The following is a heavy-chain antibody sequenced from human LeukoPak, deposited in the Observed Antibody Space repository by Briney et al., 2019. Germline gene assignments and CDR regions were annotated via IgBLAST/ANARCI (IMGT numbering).Heavy chain of an antibody. CDR3: ARAQWLADY. CDR1: GYTFTGYY. J-gene: IGHJ4*02. CDR2: INPNSGCT. D-gene: IGHD6-19*01. V-gene: IGHV1-2*02. Sequence: GASVKVSCKASGYTFTGYYMHWVRQAPGQGLEWMGWINPNSGCTNYAQKFQDRVTMTRETSISTAYMYLNRLTADDTAVYYCARAQWLADYWGQGTLVTVSS.